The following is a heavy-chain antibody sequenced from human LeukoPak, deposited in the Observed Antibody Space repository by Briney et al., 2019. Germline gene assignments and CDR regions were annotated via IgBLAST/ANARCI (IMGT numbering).Heavy chain of an antibody. J-gene: IGHJ4*02. CDR3: ARVRGYSYGYVDY. Sequence: SETLSLTCSVSGDSITGYYWGWIRQPPGKGLEWIGNIYYTGNTYYNSSLKSRVTISVDTSKNQFSLKLSSVTAADTAVYYCARVRGYSYGYVDYWGQGTLVTVSS. CDR2: IYYTGNT. V-gene: IGHV4-39*07. D-gene: IGHD5-18*01. CDR1: GDSITGYY.